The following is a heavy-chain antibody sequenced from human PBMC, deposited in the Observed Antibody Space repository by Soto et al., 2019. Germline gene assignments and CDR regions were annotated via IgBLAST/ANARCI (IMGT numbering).Heavy chain of an antibody. D-gene: IGHD6-13*01. J-gene: IGHJ3*02. CDR3: ARGLAAAHDAFDI. Sequence: ASVKVSCKASGYTFTSYAMHWVRQAPGQSFEWMGWINAGNGNTKYSQKFQGRVTITRDTSASTAYMELSSLRSEDTAVYYCARGLAAAHDAFDIWGQGTMVTVSS. CDR2: INAGNGNT. CDR1: GYTFTSYA. V-gene: IGHV1-3*01.